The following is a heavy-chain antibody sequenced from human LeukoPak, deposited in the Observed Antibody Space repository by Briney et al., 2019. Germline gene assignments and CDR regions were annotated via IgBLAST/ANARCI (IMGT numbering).Heavy chain of an antibody. CDR1: GVSINTHY. D-gene: IGHD1-26*01. CDR2: IYNGGNT. V-gene: IGHV4-4*09. Sequence: PSETLSLTCTVSGVSINTHYASWIRQAPGKGLEFIGFIYNGGNTNYNPSLKSRATISVDTSNNQFSLRPTSVTAADTAMYYCAAGPWELDFWGQGTLVTVSS. CDR3: AAGPWELDF. J-gene: IGHJ4*02.